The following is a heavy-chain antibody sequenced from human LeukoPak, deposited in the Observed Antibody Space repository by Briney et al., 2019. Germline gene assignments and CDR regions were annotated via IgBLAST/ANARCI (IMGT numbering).Heavy chain of an antibody. Sequence: GGSLRLSCAASGFTFDDYAMHWVRQAPGKGLEWVSGISWNSGSIGYADSVKGRFTISRDNAKNSLYLQMNSLRAEDTAVYYCAKVTSDIVVVPAAMPYWGQGTLVTVSS. CDR1: GFTFDDYA. J-gene: IGHJ4*02. D-gene: IGHD2-2*01. CDR3: AKVTSDIVVVPAAMPY. CDR2: ISWNSGSI. V-gene: IGHV3-9*01.